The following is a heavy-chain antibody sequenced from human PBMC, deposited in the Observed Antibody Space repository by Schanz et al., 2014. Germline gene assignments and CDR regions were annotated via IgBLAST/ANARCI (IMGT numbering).Heavy chain of an antibody. Sequence: EVQLVESGGGLVKPGGSLRLSCAASGFTFSSYSMNWVRQAPGKGLEWVSSISSSSSYIHYADSVKGRFTISRDNAKNTLYLQMNSLRAEDTAVYYCARDRGYCSGGSCLTFDYWGQGTLVTVSS. D-gene: IGHD2-15*01. CDR3: ARDRGYCSGGSCLTFDY. CDR2: ISSSSSYI. CDR1: GFTFSSYS. J-gene: IGHJ4*02. V-gene: IGHV3-21*01.